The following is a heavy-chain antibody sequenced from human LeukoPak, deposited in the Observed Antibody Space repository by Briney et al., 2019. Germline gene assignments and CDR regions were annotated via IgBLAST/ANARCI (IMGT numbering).Heavy chain of an antibody. CDR1: EFTFRTYG. J-gene: IGHJ4*02. D-gene: IGHD1-14*01. V-gene: IGHV3-30*02. Sequence: GGSLRLSCAASEFTFRTYGMHWVRQAPGKGLEWVAFIRYDGINKYYADSMKGRFTISRDNSKNTLYLQMNNLRSDDTAVYYCARESGLLKRRTSHYFDYWGQGTLVTVSS. CDR3: ARESGLLKRRTSHYFDY. CDR2: IRYDGINK.